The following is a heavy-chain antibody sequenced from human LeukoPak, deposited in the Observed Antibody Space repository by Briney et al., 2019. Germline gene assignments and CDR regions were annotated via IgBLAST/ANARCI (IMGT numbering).Heavy chain of an antibody. J-gene: IGHJ4*02. CDR3: ARVTGGYNLVDY. V-gene: IGHV3-13*01. CDR2: IGAAGDT. D-gene: IGHD5-24*01. CDR1: GFTFGGYD. Sequence: PGGSLRLSCAASGFTFGGYDMHWVHQATGKGLEWVSAIGAAGDTYYPGSVKGRFTISRENAMNSLYLQMNSLRAEDTAVYYCARVTGGYNLVDYWGQGTLVTVSS.